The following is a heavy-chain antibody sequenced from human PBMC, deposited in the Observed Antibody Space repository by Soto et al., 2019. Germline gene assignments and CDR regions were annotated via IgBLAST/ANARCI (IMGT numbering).Heavy chain of an antibody. Sequence: QVQLQESGPGLVKPSGTLSLTCAVSGDSVSSPYYWCWVRQPPWKWLEGLGEVFHTGTTSYNPSLSRRVIISMDMSNNLLSLDLNYVTVADTAVYYCARSAGWYAVHSWGPGTLVIVSS. CDR1: GDSVSSPYY. CDR2: VFHTGTT. V-gene: IGHV4-4*02. CDR3: ARSAGWYAVHS. J-gene: IGHJ4*02. D-gene: IGHD6-19*01.